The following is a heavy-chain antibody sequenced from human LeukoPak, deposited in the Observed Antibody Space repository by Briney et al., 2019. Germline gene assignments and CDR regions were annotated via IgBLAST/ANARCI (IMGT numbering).Heavy chain of an antibody. CDR2: ISAYNGNT. Sequence: GASVKVSCKASGYTFTGYYMHWVRQAPGQGLEWMGWISAYNGNTNYAQKLQGRVTMTTDTSTSTAYMELRSLRSDDTAVYYCARSGSYYYPKADYWGQGTLVTVSS. CDR1: GYTFTGYY. V-gene: IGHV1-18*04. J-gene: IGHJ4*02. D-gene: IGHD1-26*01. CDR3: ARSGSYYYPKADY.